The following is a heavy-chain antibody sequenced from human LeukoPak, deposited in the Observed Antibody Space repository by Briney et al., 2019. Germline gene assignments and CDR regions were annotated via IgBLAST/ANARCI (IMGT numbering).Heavy chain of an antibody. V-gene: IGHV3-23*01. CDR1: GFTFSNYA. D-gene: IGHD6-19*01. Sequence: GGSLRLSCAAAGFTFSNYAMSWVRQAPGKGLEWVSAMSGSGGSTDYADSVKGRFTISRDNSKNTLYLQMNSLRAEDTAVYHCAKVEYSSGWYAGFDYWGQGALVTVSS. CDR2: MSGSGGST. J-gene: IGHJ4*02. CDR3: AKVEYSSGWYAGFDY.